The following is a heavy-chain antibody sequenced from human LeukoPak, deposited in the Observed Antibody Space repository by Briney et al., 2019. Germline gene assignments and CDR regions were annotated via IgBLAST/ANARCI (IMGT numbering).Heavy chain of an antibody. CDR2: IIPIFGTA. Sequence: SVKVSCKASGGTFSSYAISRVRQAPGQGLEWMGGIIPIFGTANYAQKFQGRVTITADESTSTAYMELSSLRSEDTAVYYCARSCSGGSCYSGYYYMDVWGKGTTVTVSS. V-gene: IGHV1-69*01. D-gene: IGHD2-15*01. CDR3: ARSCSGGSCYSGYYYMDV. J-gene: IGHJ6*03. CDR1: GGTFSSYA.